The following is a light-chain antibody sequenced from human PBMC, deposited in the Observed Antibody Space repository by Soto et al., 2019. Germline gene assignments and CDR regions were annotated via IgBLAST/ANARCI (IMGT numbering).Light chain of an antibody. V-gene: IGKV4-1*01. CDR1: QNVLYSSNNHNY. Sequence: IVMTQSPDSLAVSLGETATINCRSSQNVLYSSNNHNYVAWYQQKAGQPPKLLIYWVSTRESGVPQRFSGSGSGTDFTLTISDLQAEDVAVYFCHHYYTTPPAFGQGTRVEVK. CDR2: WVS. J-gene: IGKJ1*01. CDR3: HHYYTTPPA.